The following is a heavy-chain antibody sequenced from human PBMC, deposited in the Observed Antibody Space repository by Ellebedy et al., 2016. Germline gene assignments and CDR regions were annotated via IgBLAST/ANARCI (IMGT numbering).Heavy chain of an antibody. CDR1: GYTFTSYD. CDR2: MNPNSGNT. D-gene: IGHD5-18*01. V-gene: IGHV1-8*01. J-gene: IGHJ6*02. Sequence: ASVKVSCXASGYTFTSYDINWVRQATGQGLEWMGWMNPNSGNTGYAQKFQGRVTMTRDTSISTAYMELSRLRSDDTAVYYCARDRDTAMVTGYYYGMDVWGQGTTVTVSS. CDR3: ARDRDTAMVTGYYYGMDV.